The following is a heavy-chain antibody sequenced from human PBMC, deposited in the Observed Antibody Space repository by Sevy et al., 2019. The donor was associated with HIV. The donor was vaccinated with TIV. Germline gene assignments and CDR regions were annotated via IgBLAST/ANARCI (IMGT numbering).Heavy chain of an antibody. CDR1: GGSINSNNW. CDR2: IYHSGSI. CDR3: ARVGVRATIGYFDL. J-gene: IGHJ2*01. Sequence: SETLSLTCAVSGGSINSNNWWSWVRQPPGKGLEWIGEIYHSGSINYNPSLKSRVTISVDKSKKQFSLKVNSVTAEDTAVYYCARVGVRATIGYFDLWGRGTLVTVSS. D-gene: IGHD1-26*01. V-gene: IGHV4-4*02.